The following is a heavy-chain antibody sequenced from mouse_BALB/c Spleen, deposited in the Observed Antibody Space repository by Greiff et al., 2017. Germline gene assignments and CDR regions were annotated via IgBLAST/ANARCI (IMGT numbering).Heavy chain of an antibody. CDR3: ARSGDYYGSSYDWYFDV. CDR2: IDPYYGGT. Sequence: VQLQQSGPELETPAPSVKISCTVSGYSLTGYNMNWVKQSKGRSLEWIGNIDPYYGGTSYNQKFKGKATLTVDNSSSTAYMQLKSLTSEDSAVYYCARSGDYYGSSYDWYFDVWGAGTTVTVSS. J-gene: IGHJ1*01. CDR1: GYSLTGYN. D-gene: IGHD1-1*01. V-gene: IGHV1S135*01.